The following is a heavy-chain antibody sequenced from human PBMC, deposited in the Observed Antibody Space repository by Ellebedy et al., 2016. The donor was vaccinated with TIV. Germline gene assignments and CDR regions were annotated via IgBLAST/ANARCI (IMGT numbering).Heavy chain of an antibody. V-gene: IGHV7-4-1*02. CDR1: GYIFSSYA. CDR2: INTNTGNP. CDR3: ARGPNWEAFDY. Sequence: AASVKVSCKASGYIFSSYAMNWVRQAPGQGLEWLGWINTNTGNPTYAQGFTGRFVFSLDTSVSTAYLQISSLKAEDTAVYYCARGPNWEAFDYWGQGTLVTVSS. J-gene: IGHJ4*02. D-gene: IGHD1-26*01.